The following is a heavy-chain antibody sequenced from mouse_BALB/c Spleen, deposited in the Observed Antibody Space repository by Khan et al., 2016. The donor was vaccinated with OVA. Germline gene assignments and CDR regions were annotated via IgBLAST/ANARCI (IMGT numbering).Heavy chain of an antibody. V-gene: IGHV1-18*01. Sequence: VRLQQSGPELVKPGASVKIPCKASGYTFTDYIIDWVKQSLGESLEWIGDINPNNGGTIYNQKFKGKATLTVDKSSSTAYMELRSLTSEDTAVYYCGRHGYGGFAYWGQGTLVTVSA. CDR1: GYTFTDYI. CDR2: INPNNGGT. CDR3: GRHGYGGFAY. D-gene: IGHD2-2*01. J-gene: IGHJ3*01.